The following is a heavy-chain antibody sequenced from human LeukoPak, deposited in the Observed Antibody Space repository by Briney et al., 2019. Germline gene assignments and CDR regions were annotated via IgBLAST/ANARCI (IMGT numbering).Heavy chain of an antibody. CDR2: INHSGST. CDR3: AREKGRLVTVAGFDY. CDR1: GGSFSGYY. Sequence: PSETLSLTCAVYGGSFSGYYWSWIRQPPGKGLEWIGEINHSGSTNYNPSLKSRVTISVDTSKNQFSLKLSSVTAADTAVYYCAREKGRLVTVAGFDYWGQGTLVTVSS. D-gene: IGHD6-19*01. J-gene: IGHJ4*02. V-gene: IGHV4-34*01.